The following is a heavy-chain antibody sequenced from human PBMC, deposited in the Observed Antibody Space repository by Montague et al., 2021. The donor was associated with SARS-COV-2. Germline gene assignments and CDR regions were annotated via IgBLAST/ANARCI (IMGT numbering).Heavy chain of an antibody. Sequence: PALVKPTQTLTLTCTFSGFSLGTSGMCVSWIRQPPGKALEWLARIDWDDDKYYSTSLKTRLTISKDTSKSQVVLTMTNMDPVDTATYYCAREIAAAGPALDYWGQGTLVTVSS. J-gene: IGHJ4*02. CDR2: IDWDDDK. CDR1: GFSLGTSGMC. V-gene: IGHV2-70*11. D-gene: IGHD6-13*01. CDR3: AREIAAAGPALDY.